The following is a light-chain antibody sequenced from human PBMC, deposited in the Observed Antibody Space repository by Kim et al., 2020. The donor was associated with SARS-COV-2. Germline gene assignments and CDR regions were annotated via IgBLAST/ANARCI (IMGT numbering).Light chain of an antibody. V-gene: IGKV1-33*01. CDR1: QDISNY. Sequence: ASVGDRVTIMCQASQDISNYFKWYQQKPGKAPKLLIYDASNLETGVPSRFSGSGSGTEFTFTISSLQPEDIATYYCQQDDNLPPYSFGQGTKLEI. CDR2: DAS. CDR3: QQDDNLPPYS. J-gene: IGKJ2*03.